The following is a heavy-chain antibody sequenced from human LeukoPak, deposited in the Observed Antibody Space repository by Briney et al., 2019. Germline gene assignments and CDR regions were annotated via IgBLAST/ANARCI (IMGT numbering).Heavy chain of an antibody. Sequence: TGGSLILSCAASGFTFSSFAMSWVRQAPGKGLEWVSAISGSGGSTYYADSVKGRFTISRDNSKNTLFLQMNSLRAEDTAVYYCAKDRSCTGSSCNVGSWGQGTMVTVSS. D-gene: IGHD2-2*01. CDR1: GFTFSSFA. J-gene: IGHJ3*01. V-gene: IGHV3-23*01. CDR3: AKDRSCTGSSCNVGS. CDR2: ISGSGGST.